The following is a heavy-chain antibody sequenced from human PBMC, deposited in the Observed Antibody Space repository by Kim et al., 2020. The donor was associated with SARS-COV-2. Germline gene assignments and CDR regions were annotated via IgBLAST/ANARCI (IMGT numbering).Heavy chain of an antibody. CDR2: LSDSGGDT. Sequence: GGSLRLSCAASGFTFSSFAMTWVRQAPGKGLEWVSILSDSGGDTFYADSVKGRFTISRDNSKNTLYLQMNSLRAEDTAVYYCAKTGIPARGKWYFDLWGRGTLVTVSS. D-gene: IGHD6-13*01. CDR1: GFTFSSFA. V-gene: IGHV3-23*01. CDR3: AKTGIPARGKWYFDL. J-gene: IGHJ2*01.